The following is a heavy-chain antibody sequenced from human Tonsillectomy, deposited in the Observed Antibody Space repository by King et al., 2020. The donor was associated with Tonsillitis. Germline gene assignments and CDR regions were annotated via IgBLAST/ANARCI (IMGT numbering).Heavy chain of an antibody. D-gene: IGHD6-6*01. CDR1: GGSFSGYY. CDR2: INHSGST. J-gene: IGHJ6*03. Sequence: VQLQQWGAGLLKPSETLSLTCAVYGGSFSGYYWSWIRQPPGKGLEWIGEINHSGSTNYNPSLKSRVTISVDTSKNQFSLKLSSVTAADTAVYYCARGEGQYSSSSLGYYYYYMDVWGKGTTVTVSS. V-gene: IGHV4-34*01. CDR3: ARGEGQYSSSSLGYYYYYMDV.